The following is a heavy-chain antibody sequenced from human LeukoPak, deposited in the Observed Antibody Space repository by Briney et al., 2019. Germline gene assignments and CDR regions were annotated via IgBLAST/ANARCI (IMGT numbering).Heavy chain of an antibody. J-gene: IGHJ4*02. CDR1: GFTFSSYA. D-gene: IGHD5-24*01. CDR3: AKGRDGYNSCDY. Sequence: GGSLRLSCAASGFTFSSYAMSWVHQAPGRGLEWLSTISSGGGYTYYADSVKGRFTISRDNSKNTLYLQMNTLRAEDTAVYYCAKGRDGYNSCDYWGQGTLVTGSS. V-gene: IGHV3-23*01. CDR2: ISSGGGYT.